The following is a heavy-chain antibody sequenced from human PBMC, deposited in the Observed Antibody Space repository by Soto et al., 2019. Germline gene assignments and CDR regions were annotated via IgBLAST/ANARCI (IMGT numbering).Heavy chain of an antibody. CDR3: ARDSIVATIMNYYYDGMDV. J-gene: IGHJ6*02. Sequence: QVQLVESGGGVVQPGRSLRLSCAASGFTFSSYAMHWVRQAPGKGLEWVAVISYDGSNKYYADSVKGRFTISRDNSKNTLYLQMNSLRAEDTAVYYCARDSIVATIMNYYYDGMDVWGQGTTVTVSS. CDR2: ISYDGSNK. V-gene: IGHV3-30-3*01. CDR1: GFTFSSYA. D-gene: IGHD5-12*01.